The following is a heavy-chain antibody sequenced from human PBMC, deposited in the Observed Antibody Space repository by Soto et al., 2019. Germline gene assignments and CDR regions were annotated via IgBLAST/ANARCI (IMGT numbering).Heavy chain of an antibody. J-gene: IGHJ4*02. D-gene: IGHD4-17*01. V-gene: IGHV3-48*04. CDR1: GFTFSSYD. Sequence: PGGSLRLSCAASGFTFSSYDMNWVRQAPGKGLEWVSYISSNSYTIYYADSVKGRFTISRDNAKNSLFLQMNSLRPEDTALYYCAKDRKWGGMTTIHYFDSRGQGTLVTVSS. CDR3: AKDRKWGGMTTIHYFDS. CDR2: ISSNSYTI.